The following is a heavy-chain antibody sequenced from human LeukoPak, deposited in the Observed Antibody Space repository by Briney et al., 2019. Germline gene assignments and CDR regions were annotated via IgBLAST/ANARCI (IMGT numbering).Heavy chain of an antibody. CDR2: IRYDGSNK. CDR3: AREEVGARRNNWFDP. V-gene: IGHV3-30*02. J-gene: IGHJ5*02. Sequence: GGSLRLSCAASGFTFSSYGMHWVRQAPGKGLEWVAFIRYDGSNKYYADSVKGRFTISRDNSKNTLYLQMNSLRAEDTAVYYCAREEVGARRNNWFDPWGQGTLVTVSS. D-gene: IGHD1-26*01. CDR1: GFTFSSYG.